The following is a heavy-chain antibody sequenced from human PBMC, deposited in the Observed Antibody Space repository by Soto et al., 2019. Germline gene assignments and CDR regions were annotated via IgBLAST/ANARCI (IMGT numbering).Heavy chain of an antibody. Sequence: GGSLRLSCAASGFTFSSYGMHWVRQAPGKGLEWVAVIWYDGSNKYYADSVKGRFTISRDNSKNTLYLQMNSLRAEDTAVYYCARGGYYYDSSGYYLNYFDYWGQGTLVTVSS. CDR2: IWYDGSNK. J-gene: IGHJ4*02. CDR1: GFTFSSYG. V-gene: IGHV3-33*01. D-gene: IGHD3-22*01. CDR3: ARGGYYYDSSGYYLNYFDY.